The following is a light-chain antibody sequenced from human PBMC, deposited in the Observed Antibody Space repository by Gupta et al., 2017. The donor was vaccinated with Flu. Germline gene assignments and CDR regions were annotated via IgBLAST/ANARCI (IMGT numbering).Light chain of an antibody. V-gene: IGKV1-5*03. CDR1: QSISSW. CDR3: QQYNSYSWT. CDR2: KAS. J-gene: IGKJ1*01. Sequence: PSTLSSSVGERVTIACCASQSISSWLAWYQQKPGKAPKLLIYKASSLESGVPSRFSGSGSGTEFTLTISSLKPDDFATYYCQQYNSYSWTFGQETKVEIK.